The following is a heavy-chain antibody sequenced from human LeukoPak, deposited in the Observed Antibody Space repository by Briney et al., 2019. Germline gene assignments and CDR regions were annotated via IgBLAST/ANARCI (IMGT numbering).Heavy chain of an antibody. CDR3: ARDMDYYDSSGYEAGAFDI. J-gene: IGHJ3*02. CDR1: GSSISSSSYY. D-gene: IGHD3-22*01. V-gene: IGHV4-39*07. CDR2: IYYSGST. Sequence: SETLSLTCTVSGSSISSSSYYWGWIRQPPGKGLEWVGSIYYSGSTYYNPSLKSRVTISVDTSKNQFSLKLSSVTAADTAVYYCARDMDYYDSSGYEAGAFDIWGQGTMVTVSS.